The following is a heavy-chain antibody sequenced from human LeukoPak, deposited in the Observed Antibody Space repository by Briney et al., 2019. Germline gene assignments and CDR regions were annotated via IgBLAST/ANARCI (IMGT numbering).Heavy chain of an antibody. CDR3: ARVRSGGGEGVDY. D-gene: IGHD3-10*01. J-gene: IGHJ4*02. CDR1: GGSISGSPYY. V-gene: IGHV4-39*07. CDR2: IYHSGNT. Sequence: SETLSLTCTVSGGSISGSPYYWGWIRQPPGKGLEWIGSIYHSGNTNYNPSLKSRVAISVDTSKNQFSLKLSSVTAADTAVYYCARVRSGGGEGVDYWGQGTLVPVSS.